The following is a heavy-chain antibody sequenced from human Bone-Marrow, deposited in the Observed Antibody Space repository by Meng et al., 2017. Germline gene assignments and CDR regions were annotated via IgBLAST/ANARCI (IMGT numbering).Heavy chain of an antibody. CDR3: AKGQTPQVGRLFDI. J-gene: IGHJ3*02. V-gene: IGHV3-23*01. Sequence: SLKISCAASGFIFSSHAMSWVRQAPEKGLEWVSTINGGGVNTYYADSVKGRFTISRDNSKNTLSLQMNSLRAEDTAVYYCAKGQTPQVGRLFDIWGQGTVVTVSS. CDR1: GFIFSSHA. CDR2: INGGGVNT.